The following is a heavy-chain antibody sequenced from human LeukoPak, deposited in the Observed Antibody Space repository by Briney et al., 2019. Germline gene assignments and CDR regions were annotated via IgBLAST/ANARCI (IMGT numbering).Heavy chain of an antibody. CDR3: ARGARYYYDSSGSGPRHFDY. CDR1: GGSISSYY. Sequence: SETLSLICTASGGSISSYYWSWIRQPPGKGLEWIGYIYYSGNTNYNPSLRSRVTISVDTSKNQVSLKLSSVTAADTAVYYCARGARYYYDSSGSGPRHFDYWGQGTLVAVSS. J-gene: IGHJ4*02. CDR2: IYYSGNT. V-gene: IGHV4-59*01. D-gene: IGHD3-22*01.